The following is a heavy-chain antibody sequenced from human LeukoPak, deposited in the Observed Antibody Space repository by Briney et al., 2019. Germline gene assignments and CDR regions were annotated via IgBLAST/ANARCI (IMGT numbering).Heavy chain of an antibody. D-gene: IGHD6-19*01. CDR1: GGSISSYY. CDR3: AREIAVAGTTIDY. CDR2: IYYSGST. Sequence: SETLSLTCTVSGGSISSYYWSWIRQPPGKGLEWIGYIYYSGSTNYNPSLKSRVTISVDTSKNQFSLKLSSVTAADTAVYYCAREIAVAGTTIDYWGQGTLVTVSS. V-gene: IGHV4-59*12. J-gene: IGHJ4*02.